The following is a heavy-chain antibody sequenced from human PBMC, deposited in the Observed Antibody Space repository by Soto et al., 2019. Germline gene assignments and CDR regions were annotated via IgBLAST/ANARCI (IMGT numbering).Heavy chain of an antibody. D-gene: IGHD6-13*01. Sequence: PGGSLRLSCAASGFTFSDYYMSWIRQAPGKGLEWVSYISSSGSTIYYADSVKGRFTISRDNAKNSLYLQMNSLRAEDTAVYYCTRDSDFMAAACDYWGQGTLVTVSS. V-gene: IGHV3-11*01. CDR2: ISSSGSTI. J-gene: IGHJ4*02. CDR1: GFTFSDYY. CDR3: TRDSDFMAAACDY.